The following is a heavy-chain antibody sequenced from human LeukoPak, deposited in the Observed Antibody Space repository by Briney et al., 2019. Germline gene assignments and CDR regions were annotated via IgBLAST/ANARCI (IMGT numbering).Heavy chain of an antibody. CDR1: GFTFSDYY. D-gene: IGHD6-13*01. V-gene: IGHV3-11*01. Sequence: GGSLRLSCAASGFTFSDYYMSWIRQAPGKGLEWVSYISSSGSTIYYADSVKGRFTISRDNAKNSLYLQMNSLRAEDTAAYYCASALIAAAGTIWGQGTLVTVSS. J-gene: IGHJ4*02. CDR3: ASALIAAAGTI. CDR2: ISSSGSTI.